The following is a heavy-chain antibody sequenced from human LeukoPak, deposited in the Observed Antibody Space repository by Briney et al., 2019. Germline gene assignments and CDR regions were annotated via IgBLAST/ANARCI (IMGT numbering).Heavy chain of an antibody. CDR1: GFTFSGYG. V-gene: IGHV3-30*03. Sequence: PGRSLRLSCAASGFTFSGYGMHWVRQAPGKGLEWVAVISYDGSYKYYADSVQGRFTISRDNSKNTLYLQMNSLRAEDTAVYYCARSYYYGSGSYYPFDYWGQGTLVTVSS. CDR3: ARSYYYGSGSYYPFDY. J-gene: IGHJ4*02. D-gene: IGHD3-10*01. CDR2: ISYDGSYK.